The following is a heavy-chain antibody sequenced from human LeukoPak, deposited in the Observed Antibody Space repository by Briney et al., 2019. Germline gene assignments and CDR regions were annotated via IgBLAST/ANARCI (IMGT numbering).Heavy chain of an antibody. D-gene: IGHD1-26*01. CDR1: GFTFSSDS. CDR3: ARATASGSYYGCFDY. Sequence: GGSLRLSCAASGFTFSSDSMNWVRQAPGKGLEWVSSISSSSSYIYYADSVKGRFTISRDNAKNSLYLQMNSLRAEDTAVYYCARATASGSYYGCFDYWGQGTLVTVSS. CDR2: ISSSSSYI. V-gene: IGHV3-21*01. J-gene: IGHJ4*02.